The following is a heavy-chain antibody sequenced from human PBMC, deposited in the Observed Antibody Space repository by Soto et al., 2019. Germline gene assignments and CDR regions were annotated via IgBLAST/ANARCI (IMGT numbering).Heavy chain of an antibody. CDR3: ARDSGSSSSWYEGTFYYYGMDV. J-gene: IGHJ6*02. V-gene: IGHV4-31*03. D-gene: IGHD6-13*01. CDR1: GGSISSGGYY. CDR2: IYYSGST. Sequence: QVQLQESGPGLVKPSQTLSLTCTVSGGSISSGGYYWSWIRQHPGKGLEWIGYIYYSGSTYYNPSLKSRVTISVDTSKNQFSLKLSSVTAADTAVYYCARDSGSSSSWYEGTFYYYGMDVWGQGTTVTVS.